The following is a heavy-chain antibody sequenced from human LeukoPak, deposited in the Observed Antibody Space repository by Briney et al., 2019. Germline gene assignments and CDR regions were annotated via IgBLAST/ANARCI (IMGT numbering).Heavy chain of an antibody. CDR1: GYSFTSYW. D-gene: IGHD4-11*01. V-gene: IGHV5-51*01. J-gene: IGHJ6*03. Sequence: GESLKISCKGSGYSFTSYWIGWVRQMPGKGLVWMGIIHPGDSDTRYSPTFQGQVTISADKSISTAYLQWSSLKASDTAMYYCARQSSNYDYYYYYMDVWGRGTTVTVSS. CDR2: IHPGDSDT. CDR3: ARQSSNYDYYYYYMDV.